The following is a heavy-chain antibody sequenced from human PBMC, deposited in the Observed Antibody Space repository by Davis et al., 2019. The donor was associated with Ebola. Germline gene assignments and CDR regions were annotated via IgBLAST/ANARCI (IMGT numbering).Heavy chain of an antibody. CDR2: IYTSGST. Sequence: PSETLSLTCTVSGGSISSYYWSWIRQPPGKGLEWIGYIYTSGSTNYNPSLKSRVTISVDTSKNQFSLKLRSVTAADTAVYYCARGGSGWYGDAFDIWGQGTMVTVSS. D-gene: IGHD6-19*01. J-gene: IGHJ3*02. CDR1: GGSISSYY. CDR3: ARGGSGWYGDAFDI. V-gene: IGHV4-4*08.